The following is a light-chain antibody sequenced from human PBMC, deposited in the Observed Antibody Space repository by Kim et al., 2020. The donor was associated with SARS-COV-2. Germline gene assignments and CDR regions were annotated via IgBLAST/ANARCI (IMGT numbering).Light chain of an antibody. Sequence: DIQMTQSPSTLSASVGDRVTITCRASQTIGSSLAWYQQKPGKGPKLLIYKASSLESGVPSRFSGSGSGTEFTLTINSLQPDDFATYYCQQYIGYSPYTYTFGQGTKLEI. V-gene: IGKV1-5*03. J-gene: IGKJ2*01. CDR1: QTIGSS. CDR3: QQYIGYSPYTYT. CDR2: KAS.